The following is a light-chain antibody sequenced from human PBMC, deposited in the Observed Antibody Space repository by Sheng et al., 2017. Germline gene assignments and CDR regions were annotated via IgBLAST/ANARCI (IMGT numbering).Light chain of an antibody. CDR2: AAS. V-gene: IGKV1-39*01. CDR3: QQTYSSPPIT. Sequence: DIQMTQSPSSMSASVGDRVTITCRASQSISSYLNWYQQKPGRAPKLLIYAASSLQSGVPTRFSGRGAGTEFILTISSLQPEDSATYYCQQTYSSPPITFGQGTRLEI. CDR1: QSISSY. J-gene: IGKJ5*01.